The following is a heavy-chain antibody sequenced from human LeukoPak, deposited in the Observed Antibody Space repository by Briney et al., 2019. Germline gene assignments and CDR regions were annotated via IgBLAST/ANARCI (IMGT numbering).Heavy chain of an antibody. J-gene: IGHJ4*02. CDR3: ARHLRPIVVVPAAILPDY. D-gene: IGHD2-2*02. V-gene: IGHV5-51*01. Sequence: GESLKISCKGSGYSFTSYWIGWVRQMPGKGLEWMGIIYPGDSDTRHSPSFQGQVTISADKSISTAYLQWSSLKASDTAMYYCARHLRPIVVVPAAILPDYWGQGTLVTVSS. CDR2: IYPGDSDT. CDR1: GYSFTSYW.